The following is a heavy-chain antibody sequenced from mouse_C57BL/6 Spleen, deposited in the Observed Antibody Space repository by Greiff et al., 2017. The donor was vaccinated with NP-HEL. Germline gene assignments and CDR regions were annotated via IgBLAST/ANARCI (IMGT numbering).Heavy chain of an antibody. J-gene: IGHJ4*01. CDR2: ISSGSSTI. V-gene: IGHV5-17*01. CDR1: GFTFSDYG. Sequence: VQLQQSGGGLVKPGGSLKLSCAASGFTFSDYGMHWVRQAPEKGLEWVAYISSGSSTIYYADTVKGRFTISRDNAKNTLFLQMTSLRSEDTAMYYCARYGNIYAMDYWGQGTSVTVSS. D-gene: IGHD2-1*01. CDR3: ARYGNIYAMDY.